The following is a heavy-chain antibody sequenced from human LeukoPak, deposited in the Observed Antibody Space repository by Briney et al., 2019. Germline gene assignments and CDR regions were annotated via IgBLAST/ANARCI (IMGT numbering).Heavy chain of an antibody. CDR1: GFYFGGHA. J-gene: IGHJ4*02. CDR2: ITYGSDTI. V-gene: IGHV3-48*04. CDR3: ARDLPMQQLET. Sequence: PGGSLRLSCVASGFYFGGHAMHWLRQAPGKGLEWVAYITYGSDTIFYADSVKGRFTVSRDNAKNSLYLQMDSLRAEDTAVYYCARDLPMQQLETWGQGTLVTVSS. D-gene: IGHD6-13*01.